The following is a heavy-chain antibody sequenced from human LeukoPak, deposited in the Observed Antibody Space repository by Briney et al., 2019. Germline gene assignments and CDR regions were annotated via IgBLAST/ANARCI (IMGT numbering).Heavy chain of an antibody. CDR3: ARVVGCSSTSCKRAWFDP. CDR2: IYYSGST. Sequence: PSETLSLTCTVSGGSISSSSYYWGWIRQPPGKGLEWIGSIYYSGSTYYNPSLKSRVTISVDTSKNQFSLKLSSVTAADTAVYYCARVVGCSSTSCKRAWFDPWGQGTLVTVSS. J-gene: IGHJ5*02. D-gene: IGHD2-2*01. CDR1: GGSISSSSYY. V-gene: IGHV4-39*07.